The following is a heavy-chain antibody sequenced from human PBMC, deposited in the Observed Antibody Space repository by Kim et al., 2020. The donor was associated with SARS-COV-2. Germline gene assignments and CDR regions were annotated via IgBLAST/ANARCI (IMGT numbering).Heavy chain of an antibody. Sequence: GGSLRLSCVASGFTFGACAMGWVRQVPGKGLQGVSSLSHTGRATYYADSVKGRFTIPKDGSRETLFLTMNSLRPDDTAVYICEKDILDNSDMDVWGQGTTVPVSS. J-gene: IGHJ6*02. CDR1: GFTFGACA. D-gene: IGHD1-1*01. V-gene: IGHV3-23*01. CDR2: LSHTGRAT. CDR3: EKDILDNSDMDV.